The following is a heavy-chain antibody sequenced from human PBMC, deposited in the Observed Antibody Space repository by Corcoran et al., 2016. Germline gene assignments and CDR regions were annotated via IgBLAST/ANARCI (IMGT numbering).Heavy chain of an antibody. J-gene: IGHJ5*02. CDR1: GFTFKNYG. V-gene: IGHV3-30*18. Sequence: QVQLVESGGGVVQPGRSLRLSCAASGFTFKNYGMHWVRQAPGKGLEWVAVISYDGSNKYYADSVKGRFTISRDNSKNTLYLQMNSLKTEDAAVYYCAKDIRAGIAVAGTGYSPGAWGQGTLVTVSS. CDR2: ISYDGSNK. CDR3: AKDIRAGIAVAGTGYSPGA. D-gene: IGHD6-19*01.